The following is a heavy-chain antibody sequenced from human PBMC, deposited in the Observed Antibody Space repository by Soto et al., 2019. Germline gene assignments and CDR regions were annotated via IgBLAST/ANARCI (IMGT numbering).Heavy chain of an antibody. J-gene: IGHJ4*02. CDR2: ISWNSGSI. CDR3: AKDIGSIVVVVAAAFDY. V-gene: IGHV3-9*01. CDR1: GFTFDDYA. D-gene: IGHD2-15*01. Sequence: RRLSCAASGFTFDDYAMHWVRQAPGKGLEWVSGISWNSGSIGYADSVKGRFTISRDNAKNSLYLQMNSLRAEDTALYYCAKDIGSIVVVVAAAFDYWGQGTLVTVSS.